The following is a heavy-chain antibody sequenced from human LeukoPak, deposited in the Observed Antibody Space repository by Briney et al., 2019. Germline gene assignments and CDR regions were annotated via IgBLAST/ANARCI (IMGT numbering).Heavy chain of an antibody. D-gene: IGHD5-24*01. CDR1: GYTFTSYD. J-gene: IGHJ3*02. CDR3: ARIRDGYNGAYDI. V-gene: IGHV1-8*01. CDR2: MNPNSGNT. Sequence: ASVKVSCKASGYTFTSYDINWVRQATGQGLEWMGWMNPNSGNTSYAQKFQGRVTMTRNTSISTAYMELSSLRSEDTAVYYCARIRDGYNGAYDIWGQGKMVTVPS.